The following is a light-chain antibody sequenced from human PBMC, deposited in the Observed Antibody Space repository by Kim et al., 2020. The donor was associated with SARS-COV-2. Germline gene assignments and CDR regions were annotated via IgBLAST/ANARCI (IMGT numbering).Light chain of an antibody. Sequence: SVSTGERATLSCRASQSVRSNLAWYPQKPGQAPRLLIFGASTRATGIPARFSGSGSGTEFTLTISSLQSEDFAAYYCQQYNNWPYTFGQGTKLEI. CDR2: GAS. J-gene: IGKJ2*01. CDR1: QSVRSN. V-gene: IGKV3-15*01. CDR3: QQYNNWPYT.